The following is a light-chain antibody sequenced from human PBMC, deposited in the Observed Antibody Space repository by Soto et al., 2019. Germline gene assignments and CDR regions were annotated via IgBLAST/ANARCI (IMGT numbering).Light chain of an antibody. CDR1: QDIGPY. Sequence: DLQLTQSPSLLSASVGDRVTVTCRASQDIGPYLAWFQQKPGKAPNLLIYAASTLQSGVPSRFSGSGSGTEFTLTISSLQPEDFATYYCQQLHSYPRTFGQGTKLEIK. J-gene: IGKJ2*01. CDR2: AAS. CDR3: QQLHSYPRT. V-gene: IGKV1-9*01.